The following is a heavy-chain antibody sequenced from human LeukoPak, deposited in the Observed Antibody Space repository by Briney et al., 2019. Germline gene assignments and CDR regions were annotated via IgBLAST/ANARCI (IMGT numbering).Heavy chain of an antibody. D-gene: IGHD3-10*01. V-gene: IGHV4-34*01. Sequence: SETLSLTCAVYGGSFSGYYWSWIRQPPGKGLEWIGEINHSGSTNYNPSLRSRVTISVDTSKNQFSLKLSSVTAADTAVYYCARVARFGELLVDYSGQGTLVTVFS. CDR3: ARVARFGELLVDY. J-gene: IGHJ4*02. CDR2: INHSGST. CDR1: GGSFSGYY.